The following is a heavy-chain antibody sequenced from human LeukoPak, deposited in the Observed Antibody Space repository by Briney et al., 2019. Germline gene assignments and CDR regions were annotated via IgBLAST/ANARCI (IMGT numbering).Heavy chain of an antibody. V-gene: IGHV4-31*03. CDR2: IFSSAST. D-gene: IGHD5-24*01. CDR1: GGSISSGGYY. Sequence: SQTLSLTCTVSGGSISSGGYYWSWIRQHPGKGLEWLGSIFSSASTIYNPSLKSRVIISVDTTKNQFSLKLTSVTAADTAVYYCARYRRHGQNGLDYWGQGMLVTVSS. J-gene: IGHJ4*02. CDR3: ARYRRHGQNGLDY.